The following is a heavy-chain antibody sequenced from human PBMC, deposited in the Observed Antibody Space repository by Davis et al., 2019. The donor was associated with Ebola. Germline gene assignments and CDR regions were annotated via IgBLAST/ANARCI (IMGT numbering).Heavy chain of an antibody. D-gene: IGHD1-14*01. V-gene: IGHV3-23*01. CDR3: ARDVAGRAGY. J-gene: IGHJ4*02. CDR1: GFTFSTYA. Sequence: GESLKISCAASGFTFSTYAMTWVRQAPGKGREWVSSIIVSSNNFYYAESVKGRFSISRDNSKNTVYLQMNSLRADDTAVYYCARDVAGRAGYWGQGTLVTVSS. CDR2: IIVSSNNF.